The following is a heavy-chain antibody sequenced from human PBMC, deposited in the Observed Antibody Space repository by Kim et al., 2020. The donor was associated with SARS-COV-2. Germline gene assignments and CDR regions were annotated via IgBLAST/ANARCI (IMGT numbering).Heavy chain of an antibody. CDR2: IIPIFGTA. Sequence: SVKVSCKASGGTFSSYAISWVRQAPGQGLEWMGGIIPIFGTANHAQKSLGRDTITSDESTSTAYMQLGSLRSEGTAVYYCARDLVTYGKGLFGYWGQGT. D-gene: IGHD2-21*01. J-gene: IGHJ4*02. V-gene: IGHV1-69*13. CDR1: GGTFSSYA. CDR3: ARDLVTYGKGLFGY.